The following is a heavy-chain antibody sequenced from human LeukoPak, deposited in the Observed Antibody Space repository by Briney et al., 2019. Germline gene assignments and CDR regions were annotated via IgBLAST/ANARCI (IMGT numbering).Heavy chain of an antibody. CDR3: ARGGYDGYDLNNWFDP. D-gene: IGHD5-12*01. CDR2: IIPIFGTA. CDR1: GGTFSSYA. J-gene: IGHJ5*02. Sequence: SVKVSCKASGGTFSSYAISWVRQAPGQGLEWMGGIIPIFGTANYAQKFQGRVTITTDESTSTAYMELSSLRSEDTAVYYCARGGYDGYDLNNWFDPWGQGTLVTVSS. V-gene: IGHV1-69*05.